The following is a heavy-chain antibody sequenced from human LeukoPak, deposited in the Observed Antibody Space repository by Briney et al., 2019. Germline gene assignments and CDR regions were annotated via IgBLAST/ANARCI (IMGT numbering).Heavy chain of an antibody. Sequence: PGGSLRLSCAASGFTFSSYAMSWVRQAPGKGLEWVSAISGSGGSTYYADSVKSRFTISRDNSKNTLYLQMNSLRAEDTAVYYCAKTGRIVQWPTTLDYWGQGTLVTVSS. CDR2: ISGSGGST. D-gene: IGHD2-8*01. V-gene: IGHV3-23*01. J-gene: IGHJ4*02. CDR1: GFTFSSYA. CDR3: AKTGRIVQWPTTLDY.